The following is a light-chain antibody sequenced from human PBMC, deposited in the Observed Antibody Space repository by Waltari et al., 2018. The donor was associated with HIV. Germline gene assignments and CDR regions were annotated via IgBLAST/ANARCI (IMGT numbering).Light chain of an antibody. CDR1: QSISTY. V-gene: IGKV1-39*01. CDR3: QQSHSNPPT. CDR2: ETS. Sequence: DIQMTQSPSSLSASVEDSVTIPCRSSQSISTYLNWYQQKPGKPPKLLIYETSRLQSGVPWRFSGSGSGTDFALTITTLQREDIATYYCQQSHSNPPTFGQGTKMELK. J-gene: IGKJ1*01.